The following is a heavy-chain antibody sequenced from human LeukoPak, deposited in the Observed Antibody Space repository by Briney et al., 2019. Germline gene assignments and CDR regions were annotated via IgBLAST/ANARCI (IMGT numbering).Heavy chain of an antibody. CDR1: GGSISSSSYY. V-gene: IGHV4-61*05. Sequence: SETLSLTCTVSGGSISSSSYYWGWIRQPPGKGLEWIGYIYYSGSTNYNPSLKSRVTISVDTSKNQFSLKLSSVTAADTAVYYCARGHVAFSGSWYVGAQPRFDYWGQGTLVTVSS. J-gene: IGHJ4*02. CDR3: ARGHVAFSGSWYVGAQPRFDY. CDR2: IYYSGST. D-gene: IGHD6-13*01.